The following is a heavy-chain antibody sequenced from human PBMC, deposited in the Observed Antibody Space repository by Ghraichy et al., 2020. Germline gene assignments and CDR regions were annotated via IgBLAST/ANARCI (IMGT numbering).Heavy chain of an antibody. D-gene: IGHD2-15*01. Sequence: SVKVSCKASGFTFTSSAMQWVRQARGQRLEWIGWIVVGSGNTNYAQKFQERVTITRDMSTSTAYMELSSLRSEDTAVYYCAAVDCSGGSCYFDFDYWGQGTLVTVSS. CDR1: GFTFTSSA. CDR2: IVVGSGNT. V-gene: IGHV1-58*02. CDR3: AAVDCSGGSCYFDFDY. J-gene: IGHJ4*02.